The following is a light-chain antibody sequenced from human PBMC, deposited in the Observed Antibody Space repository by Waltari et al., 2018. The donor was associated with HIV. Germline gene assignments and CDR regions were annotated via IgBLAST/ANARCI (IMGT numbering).Light chain of an antibody. Sequence: SYVLTQPPSVSVAPGQPARISCAGDNIGSKSVHWYQQKPGQAPVLVVYYDTDRPSGIPERFSGSNSGNTATLIISGVEAGDEADYYCHVWDSFSDHRVFGGGTELTVL. CDR3: HVWDSFSDHRV. J-gene: IGLJ2*01. V-gene: IGLV3-21*02. CDR2: YDT. CDR1: NIGSKS.